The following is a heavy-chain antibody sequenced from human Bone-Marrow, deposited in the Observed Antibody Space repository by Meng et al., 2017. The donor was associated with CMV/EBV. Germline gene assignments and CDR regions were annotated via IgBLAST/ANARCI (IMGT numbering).Heavy chain of an antibody. Sequence: SETLSLTCTVSGGSISSSSYYWGWIRQPPGKGLEWIGSIYYSGSTYYNPSLKSRVTISVDTSKNQFSLKLSSVTAADTAAYYCARDPGVGLDYWGQGTLVTVSS. CDR2: IYYSGST. J-gene: IGHJ4*02. CDR3: ARDPGVGLDY. V-gene: IGHV4-39*07. D-gene: IGHD7-27*01. CDR1: GGSISSSSYY.